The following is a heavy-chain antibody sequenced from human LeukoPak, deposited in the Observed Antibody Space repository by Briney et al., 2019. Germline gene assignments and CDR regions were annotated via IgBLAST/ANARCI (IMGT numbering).Heavy chain of an antibody. J-gene: IGHJ4*02. CDR3: ARVSAAVNY. D-gene: IGHD2-15*01. V-gene: IGHV3-7*01. CDR2: IKQDGSDK. CDR1: GFTFSSYW. Sequence: GGSLRLSCAASGFTFSSYWMTWVRQAPGRGLEWVANIKQDGSDKYYVDSVKGRFTISRDNAKNSLYLQMNSLRAGDTAVYYCARVSAAVNYWGQGTLVTVSS.